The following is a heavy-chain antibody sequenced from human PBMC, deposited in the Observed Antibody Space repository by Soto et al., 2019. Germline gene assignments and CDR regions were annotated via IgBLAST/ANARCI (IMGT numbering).Heavy chain of an antibody. V-gene: IGHV5-10-1*01. CDR1: GYSFTSYW. D-gene: IGHD2-2*01. CDR3: ARHRNCSSTSSSYYYYGMDV. J-gene: IGHJ6*02. CDR2: IDPSDSYT. Sequence: GESLKISCKGSGYSFTSYWISWVRQMPGKGLEWMGRIDPSDSYTNYSPSFQGHVTISADKSISTAYLQWSSLKASDTAMYYCARHRNCSSTSSSYYYYGMDVWGQGTTVTVSS.